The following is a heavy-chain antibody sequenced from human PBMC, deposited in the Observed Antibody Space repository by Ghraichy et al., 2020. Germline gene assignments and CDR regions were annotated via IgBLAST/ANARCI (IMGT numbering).Heavy chain of an antibody. CDR2: IYYSGST. D-gene: IGHD2-2*01. Sequence: SETLSLTCTVSGGSISSYYWSWIRQPPGKGLEWIGYIYYSGSTNYNPSLKSRVTISVDTSKNQFSLKLSSVTAADTAVYYCARAGGQLEYYYYYGMDVWGQGTTVTFSS. J-gene: IGHJ6*02. CDR3: ARAGGQLEYYYYYGMDV. V-gene: IGHV4-59*01. CDR1: GGSISSYY.